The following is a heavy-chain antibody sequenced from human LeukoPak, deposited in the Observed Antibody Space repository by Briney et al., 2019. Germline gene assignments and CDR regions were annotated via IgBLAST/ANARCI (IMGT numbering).Heavy chain of an antibody. D-gene: IGHD2-2*01. J-gene: IGHJ3*02. CDR2: IIPIFGTA. CDR3: ARDPARDIVVVGDAFDI. V-gene: IGHV1-69*01. CDR1: GGTFSSYA. Sequence: SVKVSCKASGGTFSSYAISWVRQAPGQGLEWMGGIIPIFGTANYAQKFQGRVTITADESTSTAYMELSSLRSEDTAVYYCARDPARDIVVVGDAFDIWGQGTMVTVSS.